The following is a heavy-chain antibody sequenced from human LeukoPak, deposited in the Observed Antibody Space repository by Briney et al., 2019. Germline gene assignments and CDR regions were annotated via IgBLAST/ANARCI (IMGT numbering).Heavy chain of an antibody. CDR1: GFTLNTFA. J-gene: IGHJ4*02. CDR2: IGISAPST. V-gene: IGHV3-23*01. Sequence: PGGSLRLSCAAPGFTLNTFASSWVRQAPGKGLEWVSGIGISAPSTHYADSVKGRFTISRDDSKNTMSLEMNSLRAEDTAIYYCARGGIAVAGFDYWGQGALVTVSS. CDR3: ARGGIAVAGFDY. D-gene: IGHD6-19*01.